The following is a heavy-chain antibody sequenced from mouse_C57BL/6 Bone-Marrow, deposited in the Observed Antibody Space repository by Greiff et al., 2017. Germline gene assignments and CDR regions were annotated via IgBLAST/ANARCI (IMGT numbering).Heavy chain of an antibody. CDR3: ARGGDYYGSSYGWFAY. CDR2: IHPNSGST. Sequence: QVQLQQPGAELVKPGASVKLSCKASGYTFTSYWMHWVKQRPGQGLEWIGMIHPNSGSTNYNEKFKSKATLTVDKSSSTAYMQLSSLTSEDSAVYYCARGGDYYGSSYGWFAYWGQGTLVTVSA. J-gene: IGHJ3*01. D-gene: IGHD1-1*01. CDR1: GYTFTSYW. V-gene: IGHV1-64*01.